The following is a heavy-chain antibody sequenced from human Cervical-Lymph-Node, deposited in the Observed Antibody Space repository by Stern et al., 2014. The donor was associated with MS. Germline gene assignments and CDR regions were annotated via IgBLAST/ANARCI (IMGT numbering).Heavy chain of an antibody. CDR3: ALGAEWFDP. V-gene: IGHV4-61*02. J-gene: IGHJ5*02. CDR1: GGSISNDNFF. D-gene: IGHD1-26*01. Sequence: VQLVESGPGLVKPSQTLSLTCTVSGGSISNDNFFWSWIRQPAGKGLEWIGRVYLSGSTNYNPSLKRRVTISMDTSMNQFSLQVTSVTAADSAVYYCALGAEWFDPWGQGTLVTVSS. CDR2: VYLSGST.